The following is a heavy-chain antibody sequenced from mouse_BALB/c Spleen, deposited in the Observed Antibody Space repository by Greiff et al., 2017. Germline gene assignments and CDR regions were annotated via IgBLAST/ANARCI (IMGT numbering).Heavy chain of an antibody. CDR3: ARHLYYPAWFAY. J-gene: IGHJ3*01. Sequence: EVKLVESGGGLVKPGGSLKLSCAASGFTFSSYAMSWVRQTPEKRLEWVATISSGGSYTYYPDSVKGRFTISRDNAKHTLYLQMSSLRSEDTAMYYCARHLYYPAWFAYWGQGTLVTVSA. CDR1: GFTFSSYA. CDR2: ISSGGSYT. V-gene: IGHV5-9-3*01. D-gene: IGHD1-1*01.